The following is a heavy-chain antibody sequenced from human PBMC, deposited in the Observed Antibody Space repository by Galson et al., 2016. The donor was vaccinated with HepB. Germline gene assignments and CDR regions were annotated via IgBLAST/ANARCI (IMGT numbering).Heavy chain of an antibody. D-gene: IGHD1-26*01. CDR2: IYPGDSDT. V-gene: IGHV5-51*01. CDR3: ARVSSGTYYLMDY. Sequence: QSGAEVKKPGESLKISCKGSGYNFTNYWIGWVRQMPGKGLEYMGIIYPGDSDTRYSPSFQGHVTMSSDKSITTAYLQLITLKASDTAMYYCARVSSGTYYLMDYWGQGTLATVSS. J-gene: IGHJ4*02. CDR1: GYNFTNYW.